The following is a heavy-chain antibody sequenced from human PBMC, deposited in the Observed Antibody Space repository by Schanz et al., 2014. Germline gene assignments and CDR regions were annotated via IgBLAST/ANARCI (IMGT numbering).Heavy chain of an antibody. J-gene: IGHJ3*02. CDR2: VSRSTPDI. CDR1: GFSFSDYY. Sequence: VQLLESGGGLVEPGGSLRLSCAASGFSFSDYYMSWIRQAPGKGLEWVSYVSRSTPDIYYADSVRGRFTISRDNAENTLCLQMNSLRAEDTAVYYCAKGRFGELSAFDIWGQGTMVTVSS. D-gene: IGHD3-10*01. V-gene: IGHV3-11*03. CDR3: AKGRFGELSAFDI.